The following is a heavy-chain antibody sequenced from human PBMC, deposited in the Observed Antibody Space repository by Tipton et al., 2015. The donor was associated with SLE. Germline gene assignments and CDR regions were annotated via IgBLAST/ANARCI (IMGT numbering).Heavy chain of an antibody. V-gene: IGHV3-30*02. CDR1: GFTFNNYG. D-gene: IGHD2-8*01. J-gene: IGHJ4*02. Sequence: SLRLSCAASGFTFNNYGMHWVRQAPGKGLEWVAFIRYDESDKYYADSVKGRFTISRDNSKNTLSLQMDSLRPEDTSIYYCASIFGNTNPRDFWGQGTLVTVSS. CDR3: ASIFGNTNPRDF. CDR2: IRYDESDK.